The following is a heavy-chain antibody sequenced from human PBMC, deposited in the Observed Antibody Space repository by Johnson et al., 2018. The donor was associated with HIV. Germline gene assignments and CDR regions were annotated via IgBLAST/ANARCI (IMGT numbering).Heavy chain of an antibody. Sequence: QVQLVESGGGLVQPGGSLRLSCAASGFTFSSSGMHWVRQAPGKGLEWVAFIRYDGSNKYYADSVKGRFTISRDNSKNTLYLQMNSLRAEDTAVYYCAKDLEEGQQWLIGAFDIWGQGTMVTVSS. V-gene: IGHV3-30*02. CDR2: IRYDGSNK. J-gene: IGHJ3*02. D-gene: IGHD6-19*01. CDR3: AKDLEEGQQWLIGAFDI. CDR1: GFTFSSSG.